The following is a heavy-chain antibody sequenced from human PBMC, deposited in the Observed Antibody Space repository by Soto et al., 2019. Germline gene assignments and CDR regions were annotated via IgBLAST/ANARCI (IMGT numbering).Heavy chain of an antibody. CDR1: GFTFTTAW. V-gene: IGHV3-15*07. CDR2: IKSKTDGGTP. CDR3: STVDTAMVHGFDY. Sequence: GGSLRLSCAASGFTFTTAWINWVRQAPGKGLEWVGRIKSKTDGGTPDFAAPVRGRFAISRDDSKNTLYLQMNSLKTEDTAVYYCSTVDTAMVHGFDYWGQGTLVTVSS. J-gene: IGHJ4*02. D-gene: IGHD5-18*01.